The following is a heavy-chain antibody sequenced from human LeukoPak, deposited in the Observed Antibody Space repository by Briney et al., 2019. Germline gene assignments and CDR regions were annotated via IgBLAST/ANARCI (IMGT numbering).Heavy chain of an antibody. Sequence: ASVKVSCKASGYTFTGYYMHWVRQAPGQGLEWMGWINPNSGGTNYAQTFQGRVTMTRDTSISTAYMELSRLRSDATAVYYCASEEDSSPSPPDYWGEETLVTVSS. CDR1: GYTFTGYY. CDR2: INPNSGGT. J-gene: IGHJ4*02. CDR3: ASEEDSSPSPPDY. V-gene: IGHV1-2*02. D-gene: IGHD6-6*01.